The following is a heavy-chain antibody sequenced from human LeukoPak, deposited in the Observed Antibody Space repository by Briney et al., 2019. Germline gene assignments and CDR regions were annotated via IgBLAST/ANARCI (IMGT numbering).Heavy chain of an antibody. V-gene: IGHV2-70*11. Sequence: ESGHTMAHPTQTLTLTCTFSWFSLSTTRMCVSWIRQPPGKALERLARIEWDDDKYYSTSLKTRLTISKDTSKNQVVLTMTNMDPVDTATYYCARIAAAGTGFDYWGQGTLVTVSS. CDR2: IEWDDDK. CDR1: WFSLSTTRMC. CDR3: ARIAAAGTGFDY. J-gene: IGHJ4*02. D-gene: IGHD6-13*01.